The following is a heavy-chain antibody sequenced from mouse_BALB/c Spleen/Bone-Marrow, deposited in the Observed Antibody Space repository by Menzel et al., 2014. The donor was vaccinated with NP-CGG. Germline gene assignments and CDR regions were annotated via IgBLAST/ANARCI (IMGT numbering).Heavy chain of an antibody. CDR1: GFNIKEFY. J-gene: IGHJ3*01. Sequence: EVQLQQSGAELVRPGALVKLSCITSGFNIKEFYMHWVKQRPEQGLEWIGWTDPENGDTIYDPNFQGKASISADTSSNTAYLQLSNLTSEDTAVYYCVRGNFQFAYWGQGTLVTVSA. CDR2: TDPENGDT. CDR3: VRGNFQFAY. V-gene: IGHV14-1*02.